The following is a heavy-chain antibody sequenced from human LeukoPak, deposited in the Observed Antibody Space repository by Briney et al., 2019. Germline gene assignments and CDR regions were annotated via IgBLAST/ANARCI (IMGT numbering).Heavy chain of an antibody. CDR2: IWYDGSKK. CDR1: GFTFNSYG. CDR3: AREGCSGTSCYGVDAFDI. V-gene: IGHV3-33*01. D-gene: IGHD2-15*01. Sequence: GSLRLSCAASGFTFNSYGMHWVRQAPGKGLEWVAVIWYDGSKKFYADSGTGRFTISRDKSKNTLYLQMNSLRVEDTAVYYCAREGCSGTSCYGVDAFDIWGQGTKVTVSS. J-gene: IGHJ3*02.